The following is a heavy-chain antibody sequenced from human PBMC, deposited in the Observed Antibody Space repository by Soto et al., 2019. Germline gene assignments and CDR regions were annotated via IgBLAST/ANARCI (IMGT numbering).Heavy chain of an antibody. CDR1: GGSISSGDYY. V-gene: IGHV4-30-4*01. CDR2: IYYSGST. J-gene: IGHJ4*02. CDR3: ARASDSSGPLDY. D-gene: IGHD3-22*01. Sequence: SETLSLTCTVSGGSISSGDYYWSWIRQPPGKGLEWIGYIYYSGSTYYNPSLKSRVTISVDTSKNQFSLKLSSVTAADTAVYYCARASDSSGPLDYWGQGTRVTVSS.